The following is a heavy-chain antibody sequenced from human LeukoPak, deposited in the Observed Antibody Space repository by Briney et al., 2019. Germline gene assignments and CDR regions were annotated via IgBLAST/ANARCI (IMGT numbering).Heavy chain of an antibody. CDR1: GFTFSSYW. V-gene: IGHV3-7*01. CDR3: ARDDGAAGY. Sequence: GGSLRLSCAVSGFTFSSYWMSWVRQAPGKGLEWVANIKQDGSEKYYMDSVKGRFTISRDNAKNSLYLQMNSLRAEDTAVYYCARDDGAAGYWGQGTLVTVSS. J-gene: IGHJ4*02. D-gene: IGHD3-10*01. CDR2: IKQDGSEK.